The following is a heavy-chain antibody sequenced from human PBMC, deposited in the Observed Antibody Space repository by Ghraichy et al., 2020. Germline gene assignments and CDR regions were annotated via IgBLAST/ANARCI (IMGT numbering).Heavy chain of an antibody. D-gene: IGHD3-10*01. Sequence: GGSLRLSCAASGFTFSSYAMSWVRQAPGKGLEWVSAISGSGGSTYYADSVKGRFTISRDNSKNTLYLQMNSLRAEDTAVYYCAKADLWFGEGPYYYGMDVWGQGTTVTVSS. V-gene: IGHV3-23*01. CDR2: ISGSGGST. CDR1: GFTFSSYA. CDR3: AKADLWFGEGPYYYGMDV. J-gene: IGHJ6*02.